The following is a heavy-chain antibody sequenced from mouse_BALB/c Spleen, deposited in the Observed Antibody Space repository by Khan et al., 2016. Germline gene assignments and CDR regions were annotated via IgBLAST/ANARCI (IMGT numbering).Heavy chain of an antibody. V-gene: IGHV3-1*02. J-gene: IGHJ4*01. CDR3: TRSHCYSALDY. CDR2: IHYSGGT. Sequence: EVQLQESGPDLVKPSQSLSLTCTVTGYSITSGYSWHWIRQFPGNKLEWMGYIHYSGGTKYIPSLKSRISITRDTSKNQSFLQLNSVTPEDSATYVCTRSHCYSALDYGGQGTRVTASA. CDR1: GYSITSGYS.